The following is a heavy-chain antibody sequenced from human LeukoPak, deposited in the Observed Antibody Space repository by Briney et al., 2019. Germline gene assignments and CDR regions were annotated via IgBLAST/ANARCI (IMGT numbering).Heavy chain of an antibody. J-gene: IGHJ4*02. CDR3: ARSAATAIFYFDY. D-gene: IGHD2-21*02. Sequence: PSETLSLTCTVSGGSISSYYWSWIRQPPGKGLEWIGYIYYSGSTNYNPSLKSRVTISVDTSKNQFSLKLSSVTAADTAVYYCARSAATAIFYFDYWGQGTLVTVSS. V-gene: IGHV4-59*08. CDR2: IYYSGST. CDR1: GGSISSYY.